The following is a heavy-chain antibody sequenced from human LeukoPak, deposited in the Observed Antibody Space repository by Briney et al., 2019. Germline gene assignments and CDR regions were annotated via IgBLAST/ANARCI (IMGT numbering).Heavy chain of an antibody. D-gene: IGHD4-17*01. CDR3: AKNYGDSNWFDP. V-gene: IGHV6-1*01. J-gene: IGHJ5*02. CDR2: AYYRSNWFN. CDR1: GDSVSSNSAA. Sequence: SQTLSLTCAISGDSVSSNSAAWNWIRQSPSRGLEWLGRAYYRSNWFNDFALSVKSRITINPDTSKNQFSLQLNSVTPEDTAVYYCAKNYGDSNWFDPWGQGTLVTVSS.